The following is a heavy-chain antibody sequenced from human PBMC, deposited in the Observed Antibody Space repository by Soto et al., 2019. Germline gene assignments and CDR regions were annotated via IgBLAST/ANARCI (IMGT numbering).Heavy chain of an antibody. D-gene: IGHD3-3*01. Sequence: HLVQSGAAVRKPGSSVKVSCKASGGAFTIYPITWVRQAPGQGLEWMGRIVPLLNVTRYSQKFLGRLTITAHKSTSTNYLELSSLTSEVTAIYYCAIAPYDYSGFDPWGQGTLVTVSS. J-gene: IGHJ5*02. CDR1: GGAFTIYP. CDR3: AIAPYDYSGFDP. V-gene: IGHV1-69*04. CDR2: IVPLLNVT.